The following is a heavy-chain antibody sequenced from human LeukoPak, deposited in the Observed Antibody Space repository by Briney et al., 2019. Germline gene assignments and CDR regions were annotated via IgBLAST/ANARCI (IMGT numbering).Heavy chain of an antibody. V-gene: IGHV4-34*01. CDR3: ARGIVVVPAAFDY. CDR2: INHSGST. J-gene: IGHJ4*02. CDR1: GGSLSGYY. Sequence: PSETLSLTCAVYGGSLSGYYWSWIRQPPGKGLEWIGEINHSGSTNYNPSLKSRVTISVDTSKNQFSLKLSSVTAADTAVYYCARGIVVVPAAFDYWGQGTLVTVSS. D-gene: IGHD2-2*01.